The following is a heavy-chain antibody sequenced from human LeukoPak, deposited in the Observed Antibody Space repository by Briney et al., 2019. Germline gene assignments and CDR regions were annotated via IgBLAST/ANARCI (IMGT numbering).Heavy chain of an antibody. CDR2: ISGSGSST. Sequence: GGSLRLSCAASGFTFSNYAMSWVRQAPGRGLEWVSAISGSGSSTYYADSVKGRFTISRDNSKNTLYLQMNSLRAEDTAVYYCAKQQGIAAAGTDYWGQGTLVTVSS. CDR1: GFTFSNYA. V-gene: IGHV3-23*01. CDR3: AKQQGIAAAGTDY. D-gene: IGHD6-13*01. J-gene: IGHJ4*02.